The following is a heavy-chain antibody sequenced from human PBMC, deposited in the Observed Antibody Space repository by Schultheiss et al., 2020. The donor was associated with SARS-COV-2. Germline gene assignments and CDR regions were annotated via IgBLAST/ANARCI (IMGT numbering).Heavy chain of an antibody. Sequence: GGSLRLSCAASGFTFSSYAMHWVRQAPGKGLEWVTVISYDGSNKYYADSVKGRFTIFRDNSKNTLYLQMNSLRAEDTAVYYCASRLGIAASGALFDYWGHGTLVTVSS. CDR3: ASRLGIAASGALFDY. J-gene: IGHJ4*01. D-gene: IGHD6-13*01. CDR2: ISYDGSNK. CDR1: GFTFSSYA. V-gene: IGHV3-30*04.